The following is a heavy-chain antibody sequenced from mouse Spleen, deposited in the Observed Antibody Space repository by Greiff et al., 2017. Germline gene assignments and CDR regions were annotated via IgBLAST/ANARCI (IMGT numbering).Heavy chain of an antibody. V-gene: IGHV1-52*01. CDR2: IDPSDSET. D-gene: IGHD2-1*01. CDR1: GYTFTSYW. CDR3: ARWEDGNYWDY. Sequence: QVQLQQPGAELVRPGSSVKLSCKASGYTFTSYWMHWVKQRPIQGLEWIGNIDPSDSETHYNQKFKDKATLTVDKSSSTAYMQLSSLTSEDSAVYYCARWEDGNYWDYWGQGTTLTVSS. J-gene: IGHJ2*01.